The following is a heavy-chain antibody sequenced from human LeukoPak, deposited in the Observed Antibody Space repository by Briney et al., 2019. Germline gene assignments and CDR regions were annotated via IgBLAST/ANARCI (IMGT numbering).Heavy chain of an antibody. CDR1: GYTFIGYY. CDR3: ARVGVEATATFDY. CDR2: INANSGGT. D-gene: IGHD1-26*01. V-gene: IGHV1-2*02. Sequence: ASVTVSCKASGYTFIGYYIHWVRQAPGQGLEWMGWINANSGGTNYAQKFQGRVTMTRDTSISTAYMELSSLRSDDTAVYFCARVGVEATATFDYWGQGTLVTVSS. J-gene: IGHJ4*02.